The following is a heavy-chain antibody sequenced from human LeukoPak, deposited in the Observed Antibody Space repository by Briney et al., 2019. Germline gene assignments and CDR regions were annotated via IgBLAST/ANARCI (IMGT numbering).Heavy chain of an antibody. CDR3: ARHRRATMVRGVTLLDV. V-gene: IGHV4-39*07. J-gene: IGHJ6*04. D-gene: IGHD3-10*01. Sequence: KTSETLSLTCTVSGGSISSSSYYWGWIRQPPGKGLEWIGSIYYSGSTYYNPSLKSRVTISVDTSKNQFSLKLSSVTAADTAVYYCARHRRATMVRGVTLLDVWGKGTTVTISS. CDR1: GGSISSSSYY. CDR2: IYYSGST.